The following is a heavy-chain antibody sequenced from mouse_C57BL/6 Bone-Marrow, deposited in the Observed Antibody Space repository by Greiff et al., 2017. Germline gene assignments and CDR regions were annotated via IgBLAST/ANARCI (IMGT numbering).Heavy chain of an antibody. D-gene: IGHD1-1*01. V-gene: IGHV1-61*01. J-gene: IGHJ1*03. CDR3: ARPNYYGSSPFGV. CDR2: IYPSDSET. CDR1: GYTFTSYW. Sequence: VQLQQPGAELVRPGSSVKLSCKASGYTFTSYWMGWVKQRPGQGLEWIGNIYPSDSETHYNQKFKDKATLTVDKSSSTAYMQLSSLTSEDSAVYDCARPNYYGSSPFGVWGTGTTVTVSS.